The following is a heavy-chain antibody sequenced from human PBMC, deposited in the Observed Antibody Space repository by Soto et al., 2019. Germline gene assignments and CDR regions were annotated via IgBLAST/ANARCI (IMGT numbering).Heavy chain of an antibody. V-gene: IGHV2-70*11. D-gene: IGHD3-22*01. J-gene: IGHJ4*02. CDR3: ARIFKDSSGYPYPFDY. CDR2: IDWDDDK. CDR1: GFSLRSSGMC. Sequence: SGPTLVNPTQTLTLTCTFSGFSLRSSGMCVSWIRQPPGKALEWLARIDWDDDKYYSTSLKTRLTISKDTSKNQVVLTMTNMDPVDTATYYCARIFKDSSGYPYPFDYWGRGILVTVSS.